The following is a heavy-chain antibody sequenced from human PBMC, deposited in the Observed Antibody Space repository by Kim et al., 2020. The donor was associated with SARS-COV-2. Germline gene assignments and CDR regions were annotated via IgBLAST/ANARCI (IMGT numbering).Heavy chain of an antibody. CDR3: AKDRTNYGDYIDVFDM. CDR2: IGGDGGAT. CDR1: GFTFDHYA. J-gene: IGHJ3*02. D-gene: IGHD4-17*01. V-gene: IGHV3-43*02. Sequence: GGSLRLSCAASGFTFDHYAMHWVRQTPGKGLEWVSLIGGDGGATNYADSVKGRFTISRDNSKSSLYLHMNSLRPEDSALYYCAKDRTNYGDYIDVFDMWGQGTMVTVSS.